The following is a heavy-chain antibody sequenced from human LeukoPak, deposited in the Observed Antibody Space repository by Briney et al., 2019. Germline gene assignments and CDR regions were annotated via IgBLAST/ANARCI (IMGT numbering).Heavy chain of an antibody. D-gene: IGHD3-10*01. J-gene: IGHJ6*02. CDR1: GFTFSSYS. V-gene: IGHV3-48*01. CDR3: ARDRDFPPGMDV. CDR2: ISSSSSTI. Sequence: PGGSLRLSCAASGFTFSSYSMNWVRQAPGKGLEWVSYISSSSSTIYYADSVKGRFTISRDNAKNSLYLQMNSLRAEDTAVYYCARDRDFPPGMDVWGQGATVTVSS.